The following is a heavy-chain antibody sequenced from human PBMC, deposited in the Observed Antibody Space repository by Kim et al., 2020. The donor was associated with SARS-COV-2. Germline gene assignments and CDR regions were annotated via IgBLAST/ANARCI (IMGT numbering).Heavy chain of an antibody. Sequence: ASVKVSCKASGYTFTSYAMHWVRQAPGQRLEWMGWINAGNGNTKYSQKFQGRVTITRDTSASTAYMELSSLRSEDTAVYYCAREGDSSYGLHFDYWGQGTLVTVSS. D-gene: IGHD5-18*01. CDR2: INAGNGNT. J-gene: IGHJ4*02. CDR3: AREGDSSYGLHFDY. CDR1: GYTFTSYA. V-gene: IGHV1-3*01.